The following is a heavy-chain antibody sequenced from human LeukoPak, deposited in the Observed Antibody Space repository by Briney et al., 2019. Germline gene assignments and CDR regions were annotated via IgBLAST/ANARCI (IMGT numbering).Heavy chain of an antibody. J-gene: IGHJ4*02. CDR1: GLTFSSYG. CDR3: AKAYGSGSPLTHFDY. Sequence: GGSLRLSCAASGLTFSSYGMHWVRQAPGKGLEWVAFIRYDGSNKYYADSVKGRFTISRDNSKNTLYLQMNSLRAEDTAVYYCAKAYGSGSPLTHFDYWGQGTLVTVSS. V-gene: IGHV3-30*02. D-gene: IGHD3-10*01. CDR2: IRYDGSNK.